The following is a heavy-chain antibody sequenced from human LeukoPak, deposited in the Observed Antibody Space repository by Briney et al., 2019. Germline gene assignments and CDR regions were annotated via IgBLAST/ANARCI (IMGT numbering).Heavy chain of an antibody. J-gene: IGHJ4*02. V-gene: IGHV4-61*02. CDR3: ARDSGNYRGMDY. CDR1: GGSISSGTYY. CDR2: IFTTGST. Sequence: SETLSLTCSVSGGSISSGTYYWSWIRQPAGKGLEWIGRIFTTGSTNYNPSLKSRVTISIDTSKNQFSLKLSSVTAADTAMYYCARDSGNYRGMDYWGQGTLVTVSS. D-gene: IGHD1-26*01.